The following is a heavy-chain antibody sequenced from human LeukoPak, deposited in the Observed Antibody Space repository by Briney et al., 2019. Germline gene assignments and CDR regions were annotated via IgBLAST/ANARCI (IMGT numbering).Heavy chain of an antibody. CDR3: ARDQVVAKIGVLQGAVDM. D-gene: IGHD3-22*01. Sequence: GGSLRLSCAASGFIFSRYWMRWVRQAPGKGLEWVANIKEDGSEKYYVDSVKGRFTISRDNAKKSLYLQMNSPRGEDTAVYYCARDQVVAKIGVLQGAVDMWGQGTMVTVSS. CDR2: IKEDGSEK. V-gene: IGHV3-7*01. J-gene: IGHJ3*02. CDR1: GFIFSRYW.